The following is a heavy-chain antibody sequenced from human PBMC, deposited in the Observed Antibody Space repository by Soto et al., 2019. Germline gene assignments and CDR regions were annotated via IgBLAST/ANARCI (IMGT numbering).Heavy chain of an antibody. Sequence: SETLSLTCTVSGGSISSSSYYWGWIRQPPGKGLEWIGSIYYSGSTYYNPSLKSRVTISVDTSKNQFSLKLSSVTAADTAVYYCARQWELVYYYYGMDVWGQGTTVTVSS. J-gene: IGHJ6*02. CDR2: IYYSGST. CDR1: GGSISSSSYY. D-gene: IGHD3-10*01. CDR3: ARQWELVYYYYGMDV. V-gene: IGHV4-39*01.